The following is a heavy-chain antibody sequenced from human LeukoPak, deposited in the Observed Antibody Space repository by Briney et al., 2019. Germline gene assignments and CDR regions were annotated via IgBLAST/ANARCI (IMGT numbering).Heavy chain of an antibody. CDR2: ISSSTI. V-gene: IGHV3-48*02. Sequence: PGGSLRLSCAASGFTFSSYSMNWVRQAPGKGLEWVSYISSSTIYYADSVKGRFTISRDNAKNSLYLQMNSLRDEDTAVYYCARGRAVGGFDYWGQGTLVTVSS. D-gene: IGHD2-15*01. CDR3: ARGRAVGGFDY. J-gene: IGHJ4*02. CDR1: GFTFSSYS.